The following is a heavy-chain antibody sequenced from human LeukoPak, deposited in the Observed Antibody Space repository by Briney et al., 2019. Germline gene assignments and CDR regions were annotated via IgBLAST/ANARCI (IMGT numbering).Heavy chain of an antibody. CDR1: GFTFSSYA. J-gene: IGHJ4*02. CDR2: ISSDGSHK. D-gene: IGHD6-13*01. Sequence: GGSLRLSCAASGFTFSSYAMHWVRQAPGKGLEWVAIISSDGSHKFYADSVKGRFTISRDNAKNSLYLQMNSLRAEDTAVYYCARELWQQPDYWGQGTLVTVSS. CDR3: ARELWQQPDY. V-gene: IGHV3-30*03.